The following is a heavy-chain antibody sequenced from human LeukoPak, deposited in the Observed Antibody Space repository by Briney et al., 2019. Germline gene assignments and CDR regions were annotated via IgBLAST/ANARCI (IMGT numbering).Heavy chain of an antibody. CDR2: TYYRSKWYN. Sequence: SQTLSLTCAISGDSVSSNSAAWNWIRQSPSRGLEWLGRTYYRSKWYNDYAVSVKSRITINPDTSKNQYSLKLSSVTAADTAVYYCARREEYSSSNWFDTWGQGTLVTVSS. CDR1: GDSVSSNSAA. D-gene: IGHD6-13*01. CDR3: ARREEYSSSNWFDT. V-gene: IGHV6-1*01. J-gene: IGHJ5*02.